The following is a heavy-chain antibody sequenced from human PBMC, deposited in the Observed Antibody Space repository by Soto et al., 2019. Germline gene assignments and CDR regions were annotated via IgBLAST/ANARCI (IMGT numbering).Heavy chain of an antibody. Sequence: KPSETLSLTCAVNGGSFTGYSWGWIRQPPGKGLEWIGEINHSGSTSYSPSLKSRVAVSIDTSKNQFSLRLTSVTAADTAIYFCARIGYFRIDYWGQGALVTVSS. CDR2: INHSGST. CDR1: GGSFTGYS. D-gene: IGHD2-15*01. CDR3: ARIGYFRIDY. J-gene: IGHJ4*02. V-gene: IGHV4-34*01.